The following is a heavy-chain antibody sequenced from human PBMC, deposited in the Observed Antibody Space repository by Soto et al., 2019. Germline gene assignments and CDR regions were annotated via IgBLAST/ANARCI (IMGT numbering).Heavy chain of an antibody. CDR1: GFTFSSYA. CDR2: ISGNGEII. J-gene: IGHJ4*02. D-gene: IGHD4-17*01. Sequence: SLRLSCAASGFTFSSYAMSWIRRAPGKGLEWISYISGNGEIIQYAASARGRFTISRDNAENSVYLEMDSLRAEDTALYYCTRDVDADFRTDFDYWGRGTLVTVSS. V-gene: IGHV3-11*01. CDR3: TRDVDADFRTDFDY.